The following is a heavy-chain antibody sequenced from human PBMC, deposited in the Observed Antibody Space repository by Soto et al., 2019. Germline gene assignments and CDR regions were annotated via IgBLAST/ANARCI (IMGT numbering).Heavy chain of an antibody. CDR1: GGTFSSYA. Sequence: QVQLVQSGAEVKKPGSSVKVSCKASGGTFSSYAISWVRQAPGQGLEWMGGIIPIFGTANYAQKFQGRVTITAEEYTRTDYMELRSLRSEDTAVYYCARDDSSGYYYETASVWGQGTLVTVSS. V-gene: IGHV1-69*01. CDR3: ARDDSSGYYYETASV. CDR2: IIPIFGTA. D-gene: IGHD3-22*01. J-gene: IGHJ4*02.